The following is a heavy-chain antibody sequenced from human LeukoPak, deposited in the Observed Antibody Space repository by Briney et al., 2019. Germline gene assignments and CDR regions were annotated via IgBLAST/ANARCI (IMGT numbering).Heavy chain of an antibody. J-gene: IGHJ4*02. CDR1: GGSFSGYY. D-gene: IGHD6-19*01. Sequence: SETLSLTCAVYGGSFSGYYWSWIRQPPGKGLEWIGEINHSGSTNYNPSLKSRVTISVDTSKNQFSLKLSSVTAAGTAVYYCGGGWAIDYWGQGTLVTVSS. CDR3: GGGWAIDY. CDR2: INHSGST. V-gene: IGHV4-34*01.